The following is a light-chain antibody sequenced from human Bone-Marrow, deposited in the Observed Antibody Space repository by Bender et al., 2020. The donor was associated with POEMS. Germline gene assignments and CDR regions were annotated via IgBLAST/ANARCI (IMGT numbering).Light chain of an antibody. CDR1: SSDIGAYDS. J-gene: IGLJ3*02. Sequence: QSALTQPASVSGAPGQSITISCTGTSSDIGAYDSVSWYQHHPGKAPKLMIYDVSNRPSGVSNRFSGSKSGNTASLTISGLQAEDEADYYCSSYTSSSTLGVFGGGTKLTVL. CDR2: DVS. CDR3: SSYTSSSTLGV. V-gene: IGLV2-14*03.